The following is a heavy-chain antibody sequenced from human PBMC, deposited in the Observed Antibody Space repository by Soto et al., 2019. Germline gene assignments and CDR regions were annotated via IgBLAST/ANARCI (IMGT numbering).Heavy chain of an antibody. V-gene: IGHV4-4*02. CDR3: ARLVYDTRLNYMYFDS. D-gene: IGHD3-10*01. Sequence: QVKLQESGPGLATPSGTLSLTCAVSGVSLTSGNWWTWVRQSPQRGLEYIGEIFHDGTANYYPSFERRVAMSVDTSRNQFSLKLTSVTAADTAVYFCARLVYDTRLNYMYFDSCGPGTLVTVSS. CDR1: GVSLTSGNW. J-gene: IGHJ4*02. CDR2: IFHDGTA.